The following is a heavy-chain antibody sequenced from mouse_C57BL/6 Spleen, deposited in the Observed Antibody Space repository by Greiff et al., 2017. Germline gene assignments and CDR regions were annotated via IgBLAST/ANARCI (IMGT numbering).Heavy chain of an antibody. D-gene: IGHD1-1*01. CDR3: ARLRITTVVAMDY. Sequence: VQLVESGPELVKPGASVKISCKASGYAFSSSWMNWVKQRPGKGLEWIGRIYPGDGDTNYNGKFKGKATLTADKSSSTAYMQLSSLTSEDSAVYFCARLRITTVVAMDYWGQGTSVTVSS. V-gene: IGHV1-82*01. CDR1: GYAFSSSW. J-gene: IGHJ4*01. CDR2: IYPGDGDT.